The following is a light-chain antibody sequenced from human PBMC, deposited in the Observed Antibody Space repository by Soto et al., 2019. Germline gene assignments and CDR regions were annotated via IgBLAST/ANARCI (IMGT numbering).Light chain of an antibody. CDR1: QSVNNDY. Sequence: ETEMTQSPATLSLSPGERATLSCRATQSVNNDYLAWYQKRPGLAPRLLIFGASGRAAGIPDRFSGCGSGIDFTLTSSRLEADDVALYYCQRYGSSLRFGQGTQVEIK. CDR3: QRYGSSLR. CDR2: GAS. V-gene: IGKV3-20*01. J-gene: IGKJ1*01.